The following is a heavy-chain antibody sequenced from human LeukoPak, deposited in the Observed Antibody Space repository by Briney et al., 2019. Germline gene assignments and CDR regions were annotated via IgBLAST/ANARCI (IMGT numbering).Heavy chain of an antibody. CDR2: IIPIFGTA. Sequence: SVKVSCKASGGTFSSYAISWVRQAPGQGREWMGGIIPIFGTANYAQKFQGRVTITTDASTSTAYMELSSLRSEDAAVYYCARALHYYDSSGYFDAFDIWGQGTMVTVSS. CDR3: ARALHYYDSSGYFDAFDI. V-gene: IGHV1-69*05. J-gene: IGHJ3*02. D-gene: IGHD3-22*01. CDR1: GGTFSSYA.